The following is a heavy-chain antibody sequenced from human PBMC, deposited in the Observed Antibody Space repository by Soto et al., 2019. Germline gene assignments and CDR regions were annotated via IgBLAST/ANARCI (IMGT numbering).Heavy chain of an antibody. CDR3: ARSRYCRGGSCYSWVTWFDP. J-gene: IGHJ5*02. CDR1: GGTFSSYA. V-gene: IGHV1-69*12. CDR2: IIPIFGTA. Sequence: QVQLVQSGAEVKKPGSSVKVSCKASGGTFSSYAISWVRQAPGQGLEWMGGIIPIFGTANYGQKFQGRVTMTAEDSTSTAYMELRSLRSEDTAVYYCARSRYCRGGSCYSWVTWFDPWGQGTLVAVSS. D-gene: IGHD2-15*01.